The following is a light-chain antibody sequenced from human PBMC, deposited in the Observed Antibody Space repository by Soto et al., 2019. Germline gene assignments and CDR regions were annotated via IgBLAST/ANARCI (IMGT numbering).Light chain of an antibody. Sequence: DVQMIQSPSSLSASVGDRVIITCKANQSIANFLNWFQHKPGEAPKLLISDASHLELGVPSRFSGSRSGTDFVLDISNLQSEDVATYFCQQYEDLPLTFGGGTKVDI. J-gene: IGKJ4*01. CDR1: QSIANF. CDR3: QQYEDLPLT. V-gene: IGKV1-33*01. CDR2: DAS.